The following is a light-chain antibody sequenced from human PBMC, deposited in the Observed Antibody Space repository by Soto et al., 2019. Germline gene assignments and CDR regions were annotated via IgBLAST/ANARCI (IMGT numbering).Light chain of an antibody. Sequence: EIVLTQSPGTLSLSPGERATLSCRASQSVSSSYLAWYQQKPGQAPRLLIYGASSRATGIPDRFSGSGSGTDFTLTISRLEPEAFAVYYCQQYGSSPLFGKGNKLEIK. V-gene: IGKV3-20*01. J-gene: IGKJ2*01. CDR2: GAS. CDR1: QSVSSSY. CDR3: QQYGSSPL.